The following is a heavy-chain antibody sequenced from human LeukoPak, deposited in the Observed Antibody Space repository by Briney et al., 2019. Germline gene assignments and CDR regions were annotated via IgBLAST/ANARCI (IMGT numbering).Heavy chain of an antibody. CDR1: GGSISSYY. V-gene: IGHV4-59*01. D-gene: IGHD4-17*01. CDR3: ARDSASYGSHPYYMDV. J-gene: IGHJ6*03. Sequence: SETLSLTCTVSGGSISSYYWSWIRQPPGKGLEWIGYIYYSGSTNYNPSLKSRVTISVDTSKNQFSLKLSSVTAADTAVYYCARDSASYGSHPYYMDVWGKGTTVTVSS. CDR2: IYYSGST.